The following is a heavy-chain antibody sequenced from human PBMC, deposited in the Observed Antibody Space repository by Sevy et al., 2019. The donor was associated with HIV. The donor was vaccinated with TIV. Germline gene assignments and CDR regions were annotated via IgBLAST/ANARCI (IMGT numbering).Heavy chain of an antibody. CDR3: ARHSTVTYFDY. D-gene: IGHD4-17*01. J-gene: IGHJ4*02. CDR1: GVSISSSSYY. CDR2: IYYSGST. Sequence: SETLSLTCTVSGVSISSSSYYWGWIRQPPGKGLEWIGSIYYSGSTYYNPSLKSRVTISVDTSKNQFSLKLSSVTAADTAVYYCARHSTVTYFDYWGQGTLVTVSS. V-gene: IGHV4-39*01.